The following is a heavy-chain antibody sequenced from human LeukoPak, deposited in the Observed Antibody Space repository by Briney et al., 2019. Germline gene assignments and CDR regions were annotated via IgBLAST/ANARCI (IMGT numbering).Heavy chain of an antibody. CDR1: GFTSSSYW. V-gene: IGHV3-74*01. D-gene: IGHD4-17*01. J-gene: IGHJ4*02. CDR3: ARGGDYKNDY. Sequence: GGSLRLSCAASGFTSSSYWMHWVRQTPGKGLVWVSRINGAGSSISYADSVKGRVTISRDNAKNTLYLQMNNLRAEDTAVYYCARGGDYKNDYWGQGTLVTVSS. CDR2: INGAGSSI.